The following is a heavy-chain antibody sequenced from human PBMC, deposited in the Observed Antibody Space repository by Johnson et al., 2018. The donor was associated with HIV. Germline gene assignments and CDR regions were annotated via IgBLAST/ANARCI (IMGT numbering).Heavy chain of an antibody. D-gene: IGHD5-24*01. CDR1: GFNVSNNY. CDR3: TRSKLQFLAPDAFDL. V-gene: IGHV3-66*01. J-gene: IGHJ3*01. CDR2: LYSSGNT. Sequence: VQLVESGGGLVQPGGSLGLACVGSGFNVSNNYMSWVRQPPGQGLEWVSTLYSSGNTYYADSVKGRFTISRDSSRNTLYLQIETLKVEDTALYYCTRSKLQFLAPDAFDLWGQGTMVTVSS.